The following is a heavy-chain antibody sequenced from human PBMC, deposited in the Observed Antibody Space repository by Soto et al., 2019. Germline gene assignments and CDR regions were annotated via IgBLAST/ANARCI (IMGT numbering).Heavy chain of an antibody. Sequence: PGGSLRLSCAASGFIFDDFAMYWVRQSPGKGLEWVSGISWNSGTIGYADSVKGRFTISRDNAQNSLFLQMNSLRPEDTAVYYCTKDIRVSNDFYGMDVWGQGTTVTVS. CDR2: ISWNSGTI. CDR3: TKDIRVSNDFYGMDV. D-gene: IGHD6-13*01. V-gene: IGHV3-9*01. J-gene: IGHJ6*02. CDR1: GFIFDDFA.